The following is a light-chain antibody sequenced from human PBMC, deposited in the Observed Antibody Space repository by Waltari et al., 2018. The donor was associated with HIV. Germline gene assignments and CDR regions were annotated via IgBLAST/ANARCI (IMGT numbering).Light chain of an antibody. Sequence: QSALTQPPSASGSPGQSVTISCTGTSSDVGGSNYVPWYQQHPGKAPTLMIYEVNKRPSGVPDRFSGSKSGNTASLTVSGLQAEDEADYYCSSYAGSNNRVFGGGTKLTVL. CDR2: EVN. CDR3: SSYAGSNNRV. V-gene: IGLV2-8*01. J-gene: IGLJ2*01. CDR1: SSDVGGSNY.